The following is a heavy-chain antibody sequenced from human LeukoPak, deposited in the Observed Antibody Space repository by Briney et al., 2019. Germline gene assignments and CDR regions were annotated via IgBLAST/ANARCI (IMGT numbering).Heavy chain of an antibody. D-gene: IGHD3-10*01. CDR2: IYPGDSDT. Sequence: GESLKISCKGSGYSSTSYWIGWVRQMPGKGLEWTGIIYPGDSDTRYSPSFQGQVTISADKSISTAYLQWSSLKASDTAMYYCARWGYGSGSYYKGGHNWFDPWGQGTLVTVSS. CDR1: GYSSTSYW. CDR3: ARWGYGSGSYYKGGHNWFDP. J-gene: IGHJ5*02. V-gene: IGHV5-51*01.